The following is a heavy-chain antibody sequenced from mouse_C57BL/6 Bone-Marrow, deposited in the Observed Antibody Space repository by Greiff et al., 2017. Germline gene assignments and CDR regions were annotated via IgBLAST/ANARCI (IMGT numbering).Heavy chain of an antibody. CDR3: ARWYYGSSYARDY. D-gene: IGHD1-1*01. V-gene: IGHV1-52*01. CDR1: GYTFTSYW. CDR2: IDPSDSDT. Sequence: QVQLQQPGAELVRPGSSVKLSCKASGYTFTSYWMHWVKQRPIQGLEWIGNIDPSDSDTHYNHKFKDKATLTVDTSSSTAYMQLSSLTSEDSAVYYGARWYYGSSYARDYGGQGTSVTVSS. J-gene: IGHJ4*01.